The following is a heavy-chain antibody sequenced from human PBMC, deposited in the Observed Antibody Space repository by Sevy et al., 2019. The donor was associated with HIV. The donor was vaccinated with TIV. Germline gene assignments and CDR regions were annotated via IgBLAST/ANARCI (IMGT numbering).Heavy chain of an antibody. V-gene: IGHV1-69*13. CDR1: GGTFSSYA. Sequence: ASVKVSCKASGGTFSSYAISWVRQAPGQGLEWMGGIIPIFGTANYAQKFQGRVTITADESTSTAYMELSSLRSEDTAVYYCARAPLGITGTMSWFDPWGQGTLVTVSS. J-gene: IGHJ5*02. D-gene: IGHD1-7*01. CDR3: ARAPLGITGTMSWFDP. CDR2: IIPIFGTA.